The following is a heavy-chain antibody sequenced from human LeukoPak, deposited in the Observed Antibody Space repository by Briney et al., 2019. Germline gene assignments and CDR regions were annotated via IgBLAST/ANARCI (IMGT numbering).Heavy chain of an antibody. CDR1: GGSFSGYY. CDR3: ARSVSNWFDP. V-gene: IGHV4-34*01. Sequence: SETLSLTCAVYGGSFSGYYWSWIRQPPRKGLEWIGEINHSGSTNYNPSLKSRVTISVDTSKNQFSLKLSSVTAADTAVYYCARSVSNWFDPWGQGTLVTVSS. J-gene: IGHJ5*02. CDR2: INHSGST.